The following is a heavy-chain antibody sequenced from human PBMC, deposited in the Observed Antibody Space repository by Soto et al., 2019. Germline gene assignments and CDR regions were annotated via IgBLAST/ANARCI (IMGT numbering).Heavy chain of an antibody. CDR1: GYTFSNYY. V-gene: IGHV1-46*01. Sequence: ASVKVSCKASGYTFSNYYMHWVRQAPGQGHEWMGIINPSGGSTTYAQKFQGRVTMTRDTSTSTVYMELSSLRSEDTAVYYCARYDYNGYYFDFWGQGTLVTVSS. CDR2: INPSGGST. CDR3: ARYDYNGYYFDF. D-gene: IGHD4-4*01. J-gene: IGHJ4*02.